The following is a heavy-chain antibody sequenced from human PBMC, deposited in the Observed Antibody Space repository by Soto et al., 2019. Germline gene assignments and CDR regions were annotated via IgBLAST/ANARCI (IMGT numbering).Heavy chain of an antibody. J-gene: IGHJ4*02. D-gene: IGHD3-3*01. CDR3: ARDRGWSGYAQYFFDY. CDR2: ISTSSSYI. Sequence: GGSLRLSCAASGFTLSSHSMNWVRQAPGKGLEWVSSISTSSSYIYYADSVKGRFTISRDNAKNSLYLQMNSLRAEDTAVYYCARDRGWSGYAQYFFDYWGQGTLVTVSS. V-gene: IGHV3-21*01. CDR1: GFTLSSHS.